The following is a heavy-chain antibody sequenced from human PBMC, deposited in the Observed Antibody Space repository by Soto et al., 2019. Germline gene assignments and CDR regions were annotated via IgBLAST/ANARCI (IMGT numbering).Heavy chain of an antibody. Sequence: EVHLVESGGGLVQPGGSLKLSCATSGFTLTNHDMNWVRQVPGKALEWVSYINKRGVTHYADSVMGRFTISRDIAKNSVYMEMKSLRDDDTAVYYCARDPADSFGIDYWARGPWSPSPQ. D-gene: IGHD3-3*01. CDR1: GFTLTNHD. CDR3: ARDPADSFGIDY. CDR2: INKRGVT. J-gene: IGHJ4*02. V-gene: IGHV3-48*02.